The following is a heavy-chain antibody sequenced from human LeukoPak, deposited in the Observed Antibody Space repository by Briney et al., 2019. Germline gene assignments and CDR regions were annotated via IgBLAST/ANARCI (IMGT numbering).Heavy chain of an antibody. J-gene: IGHJ3*02. D-gene: IGHD2-21*02. CDR2: INAGNGNT. CDR1: GYTFTIYA. Sequence: ASVKLSCKASGYTFTIYAMHWVPQAPGQRLEWMGWINAGNGNTKYSQKFQGRVTITRDTSASTAYMELSSLRSEDTAVYYCARDIVVVTANGREDDAFDIWGQGTMVTVSS. V-gene: IGHV1-3*01. CDR3: ARDIVVVTANGREDDAFDI.